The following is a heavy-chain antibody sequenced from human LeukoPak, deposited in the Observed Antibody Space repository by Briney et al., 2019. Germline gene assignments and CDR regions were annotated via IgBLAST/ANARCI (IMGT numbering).Heavy chain of an antibody. D-gene: IGHD3/OR15-3a*01. CDR2: ITSTSSTI. V-gene: IGHV3-48*02. CDR3: ARDGLDAFDM. Sequence: GGSLRLSCAASGFTFSIYAMNWVRQAPGQGLEWVSYITSTSSTIYYADSVKGRFTISRDNAKNSLHLQMNSLRDEDTAVYYCARDGLDAFDMWGQGTMVTVSS. J-gene: IGHJ3*02. CDR1: GFTFSIYA.